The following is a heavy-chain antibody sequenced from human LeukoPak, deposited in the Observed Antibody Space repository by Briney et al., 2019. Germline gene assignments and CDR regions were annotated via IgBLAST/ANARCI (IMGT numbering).Heavy chain of an antibody. J-gene: IGHJ4*02. CDR3: ARVAYYYDSSGYYSAGYFDY. Sequence: ASVRVSCKASGYSFTGYYMDWVRQAPGQWLEWMGCINPNSGGTNYAQKFQGWVTMTRDTSISTAYMELSRLRCDDTAVYYCARVAYYYDSSGYYSAGYFDYWGQGTLVTVSS. CDR1: GYSFTGYY. CDR2: INPNSGGT. D-gene: IGHD3-22*01. V-gene: IGHV1-2*04.